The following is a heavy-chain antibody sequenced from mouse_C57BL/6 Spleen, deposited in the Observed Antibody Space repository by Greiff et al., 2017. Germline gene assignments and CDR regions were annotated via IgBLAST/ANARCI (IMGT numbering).Heavy chain of an antibody. V-gene: IGHV3-6*01. CDR1: GYSITSGYY. CDR2: ISYDGSN. J-gene: IGHJ2*01. Sequence: DVKLQESGPGLVKPSQSLSLTCSVTGYSITSGYYWNWIRQFPGNKLEWMGYISYDGSNNYNPSLKNRISITRDTSKNQFFLKLNSVTTEDTATYYCARRGITGFDYWGQGTTLTVSS. D-gene: IGHD4-1*01. CDR3: ARRGITGFDY.